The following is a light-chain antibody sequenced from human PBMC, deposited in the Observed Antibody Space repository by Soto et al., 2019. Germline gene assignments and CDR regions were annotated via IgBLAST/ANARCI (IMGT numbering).Light chain of an antibody. J-gene: IGLJ1*01. Sequence: VLTQPCSVSGAAGQWITIVFAGASSDVGGYNYVSWYQQHPGKAPRLMIYAASNRPSGVSHRLSGSRSGNTASLTISGLQAEDEAHYYCSSYTSGSTLYVFGTGTKSPS. V-gene: IGLV2-14*01. CDR3: SSYTSGSTLYV. CDR1: SSDVGGYNY. CDR2: AAS.